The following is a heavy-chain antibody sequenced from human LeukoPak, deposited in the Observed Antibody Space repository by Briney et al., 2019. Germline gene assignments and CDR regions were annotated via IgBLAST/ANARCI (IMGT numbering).Heavy chain of an antibody. D-gene: IGHD2-2*01. CDR3: AKVPGGYCSSTSCYFDY. V-gene: IGHV3-23*01. J-gene: IGHJ4*02. CDR2: ISGSGGST. Sequence: PGGSLRLSCAASGFTFSSYAMSWVRQAPGKGLEWVSAISGSGGSTYYADSVKGRFTISRDNSKNTLYLQMNSLRAEDTAVYYCAKVPGGYCSSTSCYFDYWGQGTLVTVSS. CDR1: GFTFSSYA.